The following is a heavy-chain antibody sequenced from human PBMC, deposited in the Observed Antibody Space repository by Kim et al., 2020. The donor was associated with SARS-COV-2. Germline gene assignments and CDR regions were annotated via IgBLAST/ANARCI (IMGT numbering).Heavy chain of an antibody. CDR1: GGSISSSSYY. CDR2: IYYSGST. D-gene: IGHD6-19*01. CDR3: ARQDRSGWYPKD. J-gene: IGHJ4*02. V-gene: IGHV4-39*01. Sequence: SETLSLTCTVSGGSISSSSYYWGWIRQPPGKGLEWIGSIYYSGSTYYNPSLKSRVTISVDTSKNQFSLKLSSVTAADTAVYYCARQDRSGWYPKDWGQGTLVTVSS.